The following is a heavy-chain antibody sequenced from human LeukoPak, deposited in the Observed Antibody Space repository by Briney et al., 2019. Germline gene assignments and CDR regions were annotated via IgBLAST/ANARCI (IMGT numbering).Heavy chain of an antibody. J-gene: IGHJ5*02. Sequence: SETLSLTCTVSGDSISSTYYYWGWIRQPAGKGLEWIGRIYTSGSTNYNPSLKSRVTMSVDTSKNQFSLKLSSVTAADTAVYYCARYGSGSYYRHNWFDPWGQGTLVTVSS. CDR3: ARYGSGSYYRHNWFDP. CDR2: IYTSGST. D-gene: IGHD3-10*01. CDR1: GDSISSTYYY. V-gene: IGHV4-61*02.